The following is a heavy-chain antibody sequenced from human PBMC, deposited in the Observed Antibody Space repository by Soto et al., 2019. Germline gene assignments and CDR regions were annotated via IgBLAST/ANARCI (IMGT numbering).Heavy chain of an antibody. CDR2: IWYDGSNK. V-gene: IGHV3-33*01. Sequence: GGSLRLSCAASGFTFSSYGMHWVRQAPGKGLEWVAVIWYDGSNKYYADSVKGRFTISRDNSKNTLYLQMNSLRAEDTAVYYCARDPIMVRRDLTYYYYGMDVCGQGTTVTVSS. CDR1: GFTFSSYG. J-gene: IGHJ6*02. CDR3: ARDPIMVRRDLTYYYYGMDV. D-gene: IGHD3-10*01.